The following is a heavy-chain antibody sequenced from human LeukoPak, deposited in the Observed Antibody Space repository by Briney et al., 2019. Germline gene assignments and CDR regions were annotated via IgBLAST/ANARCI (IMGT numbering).Heavy chain of an antibody. CDR1: GGSISSYY. V-gene: IGHV4-59*01. Sequence: SETLSLTCTVSGGSISSYYWSWIRQPPGKGLEWIGYIYYSGSTNYNPSLKSRVTISVDTSKNQFSLKVSSVTAADTAVYYCTASRYCSSTSCHPLDYYYYYMDVWGKGTTVTVSS. D-gene: IGHD2-2*01. CDR2: IYYSGST. CDR3: TASRYCSSTSCHPLDYYYYYMDV. J-gene: IGHJ6*03.